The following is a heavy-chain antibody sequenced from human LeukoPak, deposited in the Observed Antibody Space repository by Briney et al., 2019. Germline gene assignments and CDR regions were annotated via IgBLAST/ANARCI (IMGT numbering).Heavy chain of an antibody. D-gene: IGHD2-15*01. CDR1: GGSFCGYY. J-gene: IGHJ4*02. V-gene: IGHV4-34*01. CDR2: INHSGST. Sequence: TSEALPLTCAVYGGSFCGYYWSWIRQPPGKGLEWIGEINHSGSTNYNPSLKSRVTISVDTSKNQFSLKLSSVTAADTAVYYCARRPLGYCSGGSCYKPEVDYWGQGTLVTVSS. CDR3: ARRPLGYCSGGSCYKPEVDY.